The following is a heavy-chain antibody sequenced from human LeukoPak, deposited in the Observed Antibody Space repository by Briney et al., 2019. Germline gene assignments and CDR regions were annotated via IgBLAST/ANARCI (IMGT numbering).Heavy chain of an antibody. V-gene: IGHV4-59*01. J-gene: IGHJ4*02. CDR2: IHYSGST. Sequence: SETLSLTCTVSGGSINSYYWSWIRQPPGRGPEWIGSIHYSGSTSYNPSLRSRVTISVDKSKNQFFLKLSSVTATDTAVYYCARRVHSSSWSSYFDYWGQETLVTVSS. CDR3: ARRVHSSSWSSYFDY. CDR1: GGSINSYY. D-gene: IGHD6-13*01.